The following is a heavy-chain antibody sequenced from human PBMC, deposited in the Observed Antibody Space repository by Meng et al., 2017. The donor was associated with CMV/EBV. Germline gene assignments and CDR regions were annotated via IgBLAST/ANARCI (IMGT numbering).Heavy chain of an antibody. CDR3: VRAMGLGFYYYGMDV. CDR2: ISWDSSNI. D-gene: IGHD3-16*01. Sequence: SLKISCAASGFRFDDYGMHWVRLPPGKGLEWVPGISWDSSNIDYADSVKGRFTISRDNAKNSLYLQMNSLRLEDTASYFCVRAMGLGFYYYGMDVWGQGTTVTVSS. CDR1: GFRFDDYG. J-gene: IGHJ6*02. V-gene: IGHV3-9*01.